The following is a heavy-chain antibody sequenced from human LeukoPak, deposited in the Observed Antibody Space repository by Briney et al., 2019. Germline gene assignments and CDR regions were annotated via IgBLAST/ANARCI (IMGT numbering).Heavy chain of an antibody. J-gene: IGHJ3*02. CDR1: GFTFSSYS. D-gene: IGHD3-16*01. V-gene: IGHV3-48*02. CDR2: ISSSSTTI. Sequence: GGSLRLSCAASGFTFSSYSMNWVRQAPGKGLEWVSYISSSSTTIYFADSVKGRFTISRDNAKNSLYLQMNSLRDEDTAVYYCWGRLGGELVAFDIWGQGTMVTVSS. CDR3: WGRLGGELVAFDI.